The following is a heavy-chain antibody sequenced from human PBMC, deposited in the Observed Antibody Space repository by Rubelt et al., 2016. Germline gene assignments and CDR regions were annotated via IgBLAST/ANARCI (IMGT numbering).Heavy chain of an antibody. D-gene: IGHD2-2*01. CDR1: GGSISSGGYY. J-gene: IGHJ4*02. V-gene: IGHV4-31*03. Sequence: QVQLQESGPGLVKPSQTLSLTCTVSGGSISSGGYYWNWIRQHPGKGLEWIGYIYYSGNTYYNPSLRGRVTISVDTSKNQFSRKLSSVTAADTAVYYCASLIGYCSSTSCYGNYWGQGTLVTVSS. CDR3: ASLIGYCSSTSCYGNY. CDR2: IYYSGNT.